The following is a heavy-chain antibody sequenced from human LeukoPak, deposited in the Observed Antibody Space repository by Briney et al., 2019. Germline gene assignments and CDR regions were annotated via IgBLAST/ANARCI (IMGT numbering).Heavy chain of an antibody. CDR3: AKLPGRAADY. Sequence: XGMXWXRXXTXXXLEWVSAIGTAGDTYYPGSVKGRFTISRENAKNSLYLQMNSLRAEDTAVYYCAKLPGRAADYWGQGTLVTVSS. CDR1: XG. CDR2: IGTAGDT. J-gene: IGHJ4*02. V-gene: IGHV3-13*01.